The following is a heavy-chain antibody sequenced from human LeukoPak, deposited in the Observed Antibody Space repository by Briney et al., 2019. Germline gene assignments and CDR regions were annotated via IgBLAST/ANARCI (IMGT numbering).Heavy chain of an antibody. J-gene: IGHJ4*02. CDR2: INQETSEK. Sequence: PGGSLRLSCAASGFRFSGFWMSWVRQAPGKGPEWVANINQETSEKYYVDSVRGRFTISRDNAKNSLSLQVNSLRVEDTAVYYCAREVDRSFGYWGQGNLVIVSS. CDR3: AREVDRSFGY. CDR1: GFRFSGFW. V-gene: IGHV3-7*01. D-gene: IGHD2-15*01.